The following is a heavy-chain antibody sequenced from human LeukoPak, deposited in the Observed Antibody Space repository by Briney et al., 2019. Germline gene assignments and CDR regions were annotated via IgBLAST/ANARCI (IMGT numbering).Heavy chain of an antibody. J-gene: IGHJ4*02. V-gene: IGHV3-7*01. CDR2: IKQDGGEK. Sequence: GGSLRLSCAASGFTFSSYGMSWVRQSPGKGLEWVANIKQDGGEKYYVDSVKGRFTISRDNAKNSLYLQMNSLRAEDTAVYYCARDKVVGATNFDYWGQGTLVTVSS. CDR3: ARDKVVGATNFDY. D-gene: IGHD1-26*01. CDR1: GFTFSSYG.